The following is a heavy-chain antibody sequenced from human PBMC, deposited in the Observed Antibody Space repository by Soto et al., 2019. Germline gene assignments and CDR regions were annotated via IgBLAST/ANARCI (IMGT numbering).Heavy chain of an antibody. V-gene: IGHV4-59*08. Sequence: PSETLSLTCTVSGGSISSYYWSWIRQPPGKGLEWIGYIYYSGSTNYNPSLKSRVTISVDTSKNQFFLKLSSVTAADTAVYYCARQREVLLWFGELSPNWFDPWGQGTLVTVSS. D-gene: IGHD3-10*01. CDR2: IYYSGST. J-gene: IGHJ5*02. CDR3: ARQREVLLWFGELSPNWFDP. CDR1: GGSISSYY.